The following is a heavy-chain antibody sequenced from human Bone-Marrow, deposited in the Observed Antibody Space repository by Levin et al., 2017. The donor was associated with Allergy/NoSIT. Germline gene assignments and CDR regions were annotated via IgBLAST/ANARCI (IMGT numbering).Heavy chain of an antibody. CDR3: ANDQGQGGVIYH. CDR1: GFTSSRYA. J-gene: IGHJ4*02. D-gene: IGHD1-26*01. V-gene: IGHV3-23*01. Sequence: GESLKISCVVSGFTSSRYAMSWVRQAPGKGMEWVSGMSESVGSAFYADSAKGRFTISRDYSKNTVYLQMDSLRADDTAVYYCANDQGQGGVIYHWGQGTLVTVSS. CDR2: MSESVGSA.